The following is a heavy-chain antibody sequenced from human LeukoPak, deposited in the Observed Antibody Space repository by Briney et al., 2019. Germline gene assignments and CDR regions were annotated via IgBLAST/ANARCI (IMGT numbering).Heavy chain of an antibody. D-gene: IGHD3-22*01. V-gene: IGHV1-2*02. Sequence: ASVKVSCKASGYTFTVYYMHWVRHAPGQGLEWMGWINPNSGGTNYAQKFQGRVTMTRDTSISTAYMEVSRLRSDDTAVYYCARGAHYHDSSEGYDYWGQGTLVTVSS. J-gene: IGHJ4*02. CDR2: INPNSGGT. CDR1: GYTFTVYY. CDR3: ARGAHYHDSSEGYDY.